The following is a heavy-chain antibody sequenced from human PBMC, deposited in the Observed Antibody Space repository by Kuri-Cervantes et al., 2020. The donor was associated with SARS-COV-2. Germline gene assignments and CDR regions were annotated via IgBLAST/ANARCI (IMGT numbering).Heavy chain of an antibody. CDR1: GFTFSSYA. V-gene: IGHV3-30-3*01. CDR2: ISYDGSNK. Sequence: LSLTCAASGFTFSSYAMHWVRQAPGKGLEWVAVISYDGSNKYYADSVKGRFTISRDNSKNTLYLQMNSLRAEDTAVYYCASSPLGEVATFDYWGQGTLVTVSS. J-gene: IGHJ4*02. CDR3: ASSPLGEVATFDY. D-gene: IGHD5-12*01.